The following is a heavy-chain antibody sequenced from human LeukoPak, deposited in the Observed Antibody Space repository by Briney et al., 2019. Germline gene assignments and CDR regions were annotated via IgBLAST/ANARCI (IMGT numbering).Heavy chain of an antibody. V-gene: IGHV3-23*01. CDR2: IIGSDGTT. CDR3: AKVDSSGYDSKNFHY. CDR1: GFTFSSYA. D-gene: IGHD3-22*01. J-gene: IGHJ4*02. Sequence: PGGSLRLSCAASGFTFSSYAMSWARQAPGKGLEWVSGIIGSDGTTYYADSVKGRFTISRDNYRNTLYLQMNSLRAEDTAVYYCAKVDSSGYDSKNFHYWGQGSLVTVSS.